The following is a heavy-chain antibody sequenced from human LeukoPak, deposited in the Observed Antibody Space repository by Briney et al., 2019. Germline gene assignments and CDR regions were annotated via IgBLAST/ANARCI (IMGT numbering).Heavy chain of an antibody. Sequence: GGSLRLSCAASGFTFSSLSMNWVRQAPGKGLEWVSYIRTSGTNTDYTGSVKGRFTISRDNAKNSLCLQMNSLRAEDTAVYYCARMNYVSSGWGAPFDYWGQGTLVTVSS. J-gene: IGHJ4*02. D-gene: IGHD1-7*01. CDR2: IRTSGTNT. CDR1: GFTFSSLS. V-gene: IGHV3-48*04. CDR3: ARMNYVSSGWGAPFDY.